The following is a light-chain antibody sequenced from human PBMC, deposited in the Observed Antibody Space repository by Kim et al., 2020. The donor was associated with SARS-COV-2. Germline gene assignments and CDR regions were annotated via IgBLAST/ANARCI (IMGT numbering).Light chain of an antibody. CDR2: GKN. V-gene: IGLV3-19*01. J-gene: IGLJ2*01. CDR1: SLRNYY. Sequence: ALGQTARITCQGDSLRNYYANWYQQKPGQAPVVVIYGKNNRLSGIPDRFSGSTSGNTASLTITGAQAEDEADYYCNSRDSSTNNMVFGGGTQLTVL. CDR3: NSRDSSTNNMV.